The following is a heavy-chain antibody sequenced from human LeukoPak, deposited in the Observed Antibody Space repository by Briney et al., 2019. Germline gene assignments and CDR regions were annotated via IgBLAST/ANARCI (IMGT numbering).Heavy chain of an antibody. Sequence: PSETLSLTCAVYGGAFSGYYWSWIRQPPGKGLEWIGEINYSGGTNYNPSLKSRVTISVDTSKNQFSLKLSSVTAADTAVYYCARTPWGVREYLDSWGQGTLVTVSS. V-gene: IGHV4-34*01. CDR3: ARTPWGVREYLDS. D-gene: IGHD3-16*01. CDR1: GGAFSGYY. J-gene: IGHJ4*02. CDR2: INYSGGT.